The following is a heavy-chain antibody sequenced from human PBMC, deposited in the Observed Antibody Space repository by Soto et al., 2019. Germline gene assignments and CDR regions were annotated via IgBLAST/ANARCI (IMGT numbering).Heavy chain of an antibody. J-gene: IGHJ5*02. Sequence: GGSLRLSCAASGFTVSSNYMSWVRQAPGKGLEWVSVIYSGGSTYYADSVKGRFTISRDNSKNTLYLQMNSLRAEDTAVYYCARENYGDYDNWFDPWGQGTLVTVSS. D-gene: IGHD4-17*01. V-gene: IGHV3-66*01. CDR2: IYSGGST. CDR1: GFTVSSNY. CDR3: ARENYGDYDNWFDP.